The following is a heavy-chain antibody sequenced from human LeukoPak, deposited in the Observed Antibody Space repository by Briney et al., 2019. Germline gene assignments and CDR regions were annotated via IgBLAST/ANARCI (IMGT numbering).Heavy chain of an antibody. D-gene: IGHD3-10*01. Sequence: SSETLSLTCTVSGGSISSGDYYWSWIRQPPGKGLEWIGYIYYSGSTYYNPSLKSRVTISVDTSKNQFSLKLSSVTAADTAVYYCARVYYGSGSDFDYWGQGTLVTVSS. CDR2: IYYSGST. CDR3: ARVYYGSGSDFDY. V-gene: IGHV4-30-4*08. CDR1: GGSISSGDYY. J-gene: IGHJ4*02.